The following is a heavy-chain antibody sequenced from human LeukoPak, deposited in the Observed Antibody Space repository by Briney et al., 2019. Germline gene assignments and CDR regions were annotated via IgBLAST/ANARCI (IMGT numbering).Heavy chain of an antibody. CDR3: ARFGYDYHFDY. CDR2: IYHSGST. V-gene: IGHV4-30-2*01. D-gene: IGHD5-12*01. Sequence: PSQTLSLTCAVSGGSISSGGYSWSWIRQPPGKGLEWSVYIYHSGSTYYNPSLKSRVTISVDRAKNQFSLKLSSVTAADTAVYYCARFGYDYHFDYWGQGTLVTVSS. CDR1: GGSISSGGYS. J-gene: IGHJ4*02.